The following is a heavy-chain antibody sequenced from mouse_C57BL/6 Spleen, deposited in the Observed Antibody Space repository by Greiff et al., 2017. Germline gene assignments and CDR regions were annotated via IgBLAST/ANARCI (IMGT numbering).Heavy chain of an antibody. Sequence: QVQLKESGAELARPGASVKLSCKASGYTFTSYGISWVKQRPGQGLEWIGEIYPRSGNTYYNEKFKGKATLTADKSSSTRYMKLRSLTSEDSAVYFCAMEHNGYYEDYWGQGTTLTVSS. CDR3: AMEHNGYYEDY. V-gene: IGHV1-81*01. J-gene: IGHJ2*01. CDR1: GYTFTSYG. CDR2: IYPRSGNT. D-gene: IGHD2-3*01.